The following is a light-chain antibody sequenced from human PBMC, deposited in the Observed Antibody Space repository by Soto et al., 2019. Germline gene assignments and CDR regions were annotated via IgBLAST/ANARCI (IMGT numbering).Light chain of an antibody. V-gene: IGKV1-9*01. CDR1: QGISGY. Sequence: DIQLTQSPSFLSASVGDRVTITCRASQGISGYLAWYQQNPGKAPKLLIYSASTLQSGVPSRFTGRGSGTEFTLTISSLQPEDFATYYCQQLNSDPRTFGQGTKVEIK. CDR2: SAS. CDR3: QQLNSDPRT. J-gene: IGKJ1*01.